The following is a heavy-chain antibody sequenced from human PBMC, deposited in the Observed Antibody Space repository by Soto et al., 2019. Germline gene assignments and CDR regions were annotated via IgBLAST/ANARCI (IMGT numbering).Heavy chain of an antibody. CDR3: ARGRASGSYYLLDY. J-gene: IGHJ4*02. CDR1: GNTFTSYD. Sequence: ASVKVSCKASGNTFTSYDINWVRQATGHGLEWMGWINPNSGNIGYAQKFQGRVTMTRDTAIRTAYMGVSRLRSDDTAVYYCARGRASGSYYLLDYWGQGTLVTVSS. V-gene: IGHV1-8*01. D-gene: IGHD3-10*01. CDR2: INPNSGNI.